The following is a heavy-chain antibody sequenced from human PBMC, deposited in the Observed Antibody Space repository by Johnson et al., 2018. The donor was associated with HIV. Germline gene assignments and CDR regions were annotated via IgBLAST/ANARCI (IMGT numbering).Heavy chain of an antibody. D-gene: IGHD3-10*01. J-gene: IGHJ3*02. V-gene: IGHV3-30*04. CDR3: ARESPLGGSGSGGPGAFDI. Sequence: QVQLVESGGGVVQPGRSLRLSCAASGFTFSSYAMHWVRQAPGKGLEWVALISYDGSNKFYADSVKGRITISRDKSKKTLYLQMNRLRAEDTAVYYCARESPLGGSGSGGPGAFDIWGQGTMVTVSS. CDR1: GFTFSSYA. CDR2: ISYDGSNK.